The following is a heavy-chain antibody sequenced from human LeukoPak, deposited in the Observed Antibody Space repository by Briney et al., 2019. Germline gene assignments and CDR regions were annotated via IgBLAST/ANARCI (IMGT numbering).Heavy chain of an antibody. CDR3: ARILLYYYDAFDY. CDR1: GGSFSGYY. CDR2: INHSGST. Sequence: KPSETLSLTCAVYGGSFSGYYWSWIRQPPGKGLEWIGEINHSGSTNYNPSLKSRVTISVDTSKNQFSLKLSSVTAADTAVYYCARILLYYYDAFDYWGQGTLVTVSS. J-gene: IGHJ4*02. D-gene: IGHD3-22*01. V-gene: IGHV4-34*01.